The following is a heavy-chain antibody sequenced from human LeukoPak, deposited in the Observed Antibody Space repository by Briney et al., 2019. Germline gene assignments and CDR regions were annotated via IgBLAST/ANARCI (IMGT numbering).Heavy chain of an antibody. D-gene: IGHD2-8*01. J-gene: IGHJ3*02. CDR3: ASANGYLAFDI. CDR2: IISILGST. CDR1: GFTFSSYA. Sequence: GGSLRLSCAASGFTFSSYAMHWVRQAPGKGLEYVSAIISILGSTYCAKSVKGRFTISRDNYETTLYIQMGSLSAEAMAVYYCASANGYLAFDIWGQGTVVTVSS. V-gene: IGHV3-64*01.